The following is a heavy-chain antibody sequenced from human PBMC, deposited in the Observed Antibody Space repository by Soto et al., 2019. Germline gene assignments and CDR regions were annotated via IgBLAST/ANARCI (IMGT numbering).Heavy chain of an antibody. CDR1: GFTFSSYA. V-gene: IGHV3-23*01. Sequence: EVQLLESGGGLVQPGGSLRLSCAASGFTFSSYAMSWVRQAPGKGLEWVSAISGSGGSTYYADSVKGRFTISRDNSKNTLYLQMNSLRAEDTAVYYCARRPGMNYYYYMDVWGKGTTVTVSS. CDR2: ISGSGGST. D-gene: IGHD6-13*01. CDR3: ARRPGMNYYYYMDV. J-gene: IGHJ6*03.